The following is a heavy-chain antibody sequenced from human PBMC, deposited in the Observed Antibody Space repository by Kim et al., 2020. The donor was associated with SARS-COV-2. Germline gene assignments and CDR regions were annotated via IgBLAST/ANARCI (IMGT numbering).Heavy chain of an antibody. D-gene: IGHD2-15*01. CDR3: AKEYDSVAYSHYSI. Sequence: GGSLRLSCAASGFKFSDYSMSWVRQAPGKGLEWVSLIRPRGAAASYADSFQGHFTVSRDDSINTLFLQMSGLKAEDTATYYCAKEYDSVAYSHYSIWGQGTLVPLST. V-gene: IGHV3-23*01. CDR1: GFKFSDYS. J-gene: IGHJ1*01. CDR2: IRPRGAAA.